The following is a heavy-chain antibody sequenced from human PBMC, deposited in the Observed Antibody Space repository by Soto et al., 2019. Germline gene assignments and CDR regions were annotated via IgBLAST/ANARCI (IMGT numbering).Heavy chain of an antibody. Sequence: GASVKVSCKASGYTFIRYGITWVRQAPGQGLEWMGWISPYNDYTIYAQKLQGRVTMTTDTSTRTVYLDLRSLKSDDTAVYYCARVLAVAGTDDAFDIWGQGTMVT. CDR1: GYTFIRYG. D-gene: IGHD6-19*01. CDR3: ARVLAVAGTDDAFDI. V-gene: IGHV1-18*01. CDR2: ISPYNDYT. J-gene: IGHJ3*02.